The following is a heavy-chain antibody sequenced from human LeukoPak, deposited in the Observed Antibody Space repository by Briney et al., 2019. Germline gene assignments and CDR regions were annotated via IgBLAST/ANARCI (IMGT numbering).Heavy chain of an antibody. Sequence: HSGGSLRLSCAASGFTFSSYWMSWVRQAPGKGLEWVANIKQDGSEKYYVDSVKGRFTISRDNAENSLYLQMNSLRAEDTAVYYCARDDPYDSDAFDIWGQGTMVTVSS. D-gene: IGHD2-15*01. CDR3: ARDDPYDSDAFDI. CDR1: GFTFSSYW. V-gene: IGHV3-7*01. CDR2: IKQDGSEK. J-gene: IGHJ3*02.